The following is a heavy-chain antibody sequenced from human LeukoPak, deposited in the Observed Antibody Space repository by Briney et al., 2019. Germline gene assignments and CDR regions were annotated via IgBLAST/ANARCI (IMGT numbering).Heavy chain of an antibody. V-gene: IGHV3-23*01. CDR1: GFTFSSYA. CDR3: AKDSKRWLQIQIPDY. D-gene: IGHD5-24*01. Sequence: SGGSLRLSCAASGFTFSSYAMSWVRQAPGKGLEWVSAISGSGGSTYCADSVKGRFTISRDNSKNTLYLQMNSLRAEDTAVYYCAKDSKRWLQIQIPDYWGQGTLVTVSS. CDR2: ISGSGGST. J-gene: IGHJ4*02.